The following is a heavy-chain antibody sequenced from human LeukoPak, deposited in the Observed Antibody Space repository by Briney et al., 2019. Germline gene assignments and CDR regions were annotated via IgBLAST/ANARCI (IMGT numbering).Heavy chain of an antibody. D-gene: IGHD3-16*01. J-gene: IGHJ4*02. Sequence: GGSLRLSCAASGFTFSSYAMSWVRQAPGKGLEWVSGITGRGDSTFSADSVKGRFTISRDNSQTTLYLQMNSLRAEDAAVYYCAKSASTLTTFLGHWGQGTLVTVSS. CDR3: AKSASTLTTFLGH. CDR2: ITGRGDST. V-gene: IGHV3-23*01. CDR1: GFTFSSYA.